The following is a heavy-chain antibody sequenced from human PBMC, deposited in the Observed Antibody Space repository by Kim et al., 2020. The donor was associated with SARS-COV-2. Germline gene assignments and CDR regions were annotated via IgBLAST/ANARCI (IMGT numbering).Heavy chain of an antibody. CDR1: GYSFTKYW. CDR2: IYPGDSDT. D-gene: IGHD3-10*01. Sequence: GESLQISCKGSGYSFTKYWIGWVRQMPGKGLEWMGIIYPGDSDTRYSPSFQGQVTISVDKSISTAYLQWSSLKASDTAMYYCARDRLYGSGSWVGGDVWGQGTTVTVSS. V-gene: IGHV5-51*01. J-gene: IGHJ6*02. CDR3: ARDRLYGSGSWVGGDV.